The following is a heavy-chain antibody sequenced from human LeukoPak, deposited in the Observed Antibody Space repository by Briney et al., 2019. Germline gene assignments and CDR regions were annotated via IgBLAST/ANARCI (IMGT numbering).Heavy chain of an antibody. CDR2: ISSSSSTI. D-gene: IGHD6-13*01. Sequence: GGSLRLSCAASGFTFSSYNMNWVRQAPGKGLEWVSYISSSSSTIYYADSVKGRFTISRDNSKNTLYLQMNSLRAEDTAVNYCAKDGLRTSLAAAGPDAELIFDYWGQGTLVTVSS. V-gene: IGHV3-48*01. J-gene: IGHJ4*02. CDR3: AKDGLRTSLAAAGPDAELIFDY. CDR1: GFTFSSYN.